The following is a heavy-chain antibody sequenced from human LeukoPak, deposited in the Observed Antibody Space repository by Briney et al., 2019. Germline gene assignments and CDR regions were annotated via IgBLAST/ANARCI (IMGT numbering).Heavy chain of an antibody. J-gene: IGHJ5*02. CDR2: IKQDESER. Sequence: GGSLRLSCEASGFSFSSYWMTWVRQPPGKGPEWVANIKQDESERYSVDSVKGRFTISRDNAKNSLYLQMNSLRAEDTAVYYCARAYGDFYNWFDPWGQGTLVTVSS. V-gene: IGHV3-7*03. D-gene: IGHD4-17*01. CDR1: GFSFSSYW. CDR3: ARAYGDFYNWFDP.